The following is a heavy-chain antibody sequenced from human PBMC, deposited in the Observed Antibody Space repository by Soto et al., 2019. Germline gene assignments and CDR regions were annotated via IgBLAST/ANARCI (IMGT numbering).Heavy chain of an antibody. Sequence: QVQLQQWGAGLLKPSESLSLTCAVYGGSFSGYYWSWIRQPPEKGLEWIGEINHVGSTNYNPSLMSRVTISVDMSKNHFSLKLSSVTAADTAVYYCARGSQRYPGGDVWGQGTTVTVSS. CDR1: GGSFSGYY. D-gene: IGHD3-9*01. V-gene: IGHV4-34*01. J-gene: IGHJ6*02. CDR2: INHVGST. CDR3: ARGSQRYPGGDV.